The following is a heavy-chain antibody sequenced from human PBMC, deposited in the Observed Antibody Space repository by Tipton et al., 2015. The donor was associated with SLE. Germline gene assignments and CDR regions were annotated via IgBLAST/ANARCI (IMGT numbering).Heavy chain of an antibody. V-gene: IGHV4-31*03. J-gene: IGHJ3*02. CDR2: IYYSGST. D-gene: IGHD3-10*01. Sequence: TLSLTCTVSGGSISSGGYYWSWIRQYPGKGLEWFGHIYYSGSTYYNPSLKSRVTISVDTSKNQFSLKLSSVTAADTAVYYCARDTAHYGSGDGAFDIWGQGTMVTVSS. CDR3: ARDTAHYGSGDGAFDI. CDR1: GGSISSGGYY.